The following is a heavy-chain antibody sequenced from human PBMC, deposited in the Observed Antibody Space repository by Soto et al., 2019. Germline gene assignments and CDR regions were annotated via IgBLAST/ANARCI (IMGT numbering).Heavy chain of an antibody. CDR2: IDWDDDK. V-gene: IGHV2-70*04. J-gene: IGHJ5*02. CDR1: RFSLSTSGMR. Sequence: YGPTLVNPTQTLTLTCTFSRFSLSTSGMRVSWIRQPPGKALEWLARIDWDDDKYYSTSLKTRLTISKDTSKNQVVLTMTNMDPVDTATSYCAKTGTDGYWFDPSGQGTPVTVYS. D-gene: IGHD1-1*01. CDR3: AKTGTDGYWFDP.